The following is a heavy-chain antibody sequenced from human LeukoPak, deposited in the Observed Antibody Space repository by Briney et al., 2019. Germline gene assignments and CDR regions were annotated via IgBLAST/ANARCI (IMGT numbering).Heavy chain of an antibody. Sequence: SETLSLTCTVSGDSISTSNSYWGWIRQPPGKGLEWIGSIYYSGSTYYNPSLKSRVTISVDTSKNQFSLRLSSVTAADTAVYYCAGGDDILTGYYIPIDYWGQGTLVTVSS. CDR3: AGGDDILTGYYIPIDY. D-gene: IGHD3-9*01. CDR2: IYYSGST. CDR1: GDSISTSNSY. J-gene: IGHJ4*02. V-gene: IGHV4-39*01.